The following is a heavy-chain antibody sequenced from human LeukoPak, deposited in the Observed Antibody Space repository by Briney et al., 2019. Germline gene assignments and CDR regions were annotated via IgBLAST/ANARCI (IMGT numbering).Heavy chain of an antibody. CDR3: ARRLAGWAFDY. J-gene: IGHJ4*02. V-gene: IGHV3-23*01. D-gene: IGHD6-19*01. CDR2: SSNSGSST. Sequence: PGGSLRLSCAASGFTFSSYAMSWVRQAPGKGLEWVSISSNSGSSTHYAGSVKGRFTISRDNSKDTLYLQMSSLRAEDTAVYYCARRLAGWAFDYWGQGALVTVSS. CDR1: GFTFSSYA.